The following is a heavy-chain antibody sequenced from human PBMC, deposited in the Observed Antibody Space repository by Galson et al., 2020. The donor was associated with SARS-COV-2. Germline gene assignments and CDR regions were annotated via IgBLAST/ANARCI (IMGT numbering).Heavy chain of an antibody. Sequence: TGGSLRLSCAASGFTFSDYYMSWIRQAPGKGLEWVSYISSSSSYTNYADSVKGRFTISRDNAKNSLYLQMNSLRAEDTAVYYCASSRGGITIFGVVTIGAFDIWGQGTMVTVSS. CDR1: GFTFSDYY. CDR2: ISSSSSYT. V-gene: IGHV3-11*06. CDR3: ASSRGGITIFGVVTIGAFDI. D-gene: IGHD3-3*01. J-gene: IGHJ3*02.